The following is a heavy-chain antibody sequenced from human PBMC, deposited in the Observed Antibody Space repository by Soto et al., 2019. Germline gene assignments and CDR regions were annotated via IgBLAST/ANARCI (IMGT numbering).Heavy chain of an antibody. J-gene: IGHJ4*02. CDR3: ARGSSGYISSWYYFDY. Sequence: EVQLLESGGGLVQPGGSLRLSCAASGFTFTDYALSWVRQAPGKGLEWVATISGIGGSTSLADSVKGRLSISRDNSKNTVSLLMNSLRAEDTAVYFCARGSSGYISSWYYFDYWGRGTLVTVSS. CDR1: GFTFTDYA. CDR2: ISGIGGST. V-gene: IGHV3-23*01. D-gene: IGHD6-13*01.